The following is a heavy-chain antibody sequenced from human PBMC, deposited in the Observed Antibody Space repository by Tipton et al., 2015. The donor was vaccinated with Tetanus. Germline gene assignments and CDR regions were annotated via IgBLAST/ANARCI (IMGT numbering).Heavy chain of an antibody. D-gene: IGHD2-2*01. Sequence: LRLSCAVSGASISSIYSWSWIRQPPGKGLEWIGYVFRSGSADYNPSLKSRVNISLDRSENQISLMLTSVTAADTAVYYCARVACSSTSCYSHYFDYCGPGSLVTVSS. J-gene: IGHJ4*01. CDR1: GASISSIYS. CDR2: VFRSGSA. V-gene: IGHV4-30-2*01. CDR3: ARVACSSTSCYSHYFDY.